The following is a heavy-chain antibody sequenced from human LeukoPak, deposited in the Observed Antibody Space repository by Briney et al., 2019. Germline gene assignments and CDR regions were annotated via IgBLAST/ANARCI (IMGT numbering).Heavy chain of an antibody. CDR2: ISYDGSNK. CDR1: GFTFGSYA. Sequence: PGRSLRLSCAASGFTFGSYAMHWVRQAPGKGLEWVAVISYDGSNKYYADSVKGRFTISRDNSKNTLYLQMNSLRAEDTAVYYCARDRPSLRGPDYWGQGTLVTVSS. CDR3: ARDRPSLRGPDY. J-gene: IGHJ4*02. V-gene: IGHV3-30-3*01.